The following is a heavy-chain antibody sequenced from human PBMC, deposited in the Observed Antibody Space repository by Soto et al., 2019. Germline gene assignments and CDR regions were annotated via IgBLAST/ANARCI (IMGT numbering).Heavy chain of an antibody. CDR2: IYNSGST. J-gene: IGHJ4*02. V-gene: IGHV4-59*01. D-gene: IGHD5-12*01. CDR1: GGSITNYY. Sequence: PSETLSLTCTVSGGSITNYYWSWIRQTPGKGLEWIGYIYNSGSTNYNPSLKSRVAISVDTSKNQFSLKLNSVTAADTAIYYCARGVRSGYVGLFYLDYWGQGTLVTV. CDR3: ARGVRSGYVGLFYLDY.